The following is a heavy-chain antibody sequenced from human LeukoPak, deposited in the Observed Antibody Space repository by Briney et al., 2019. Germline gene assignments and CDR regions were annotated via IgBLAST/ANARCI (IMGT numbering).Heavy chain of an antibody. Sequence: SETLSLTCTDSGGSISSYYWSWIRQPAGKGLEWIGRIYTSGSTNYNPSLKSRVTISVDTSKNQFSLKLSSVTAADTAVYYCASMYYYDSSGYYSWGQGTLVTVSS. CDR1: GGSISSYY. CDR3: ASMYYYDSSGYYS. CDR2: IYTSGST. V-gene: IGHV4-4*07. J-gene: IGHJ5*02. D-gene: IGHD3-22*01.